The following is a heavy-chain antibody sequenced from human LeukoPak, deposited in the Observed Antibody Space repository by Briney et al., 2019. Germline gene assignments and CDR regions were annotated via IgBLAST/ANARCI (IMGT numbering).Heavy chain of an antibody. J-gene: IGHJ4*02. Sequence: QGGGCLRLSCAASGFTVSSNYMSWVRQAPGKGLEWVSILYSGGSAYYADSVQGRFTISRDNSKNTLYLQMNSLRAEDTAVYYCASESLTGYYTPYCGQGT. CDR3: ASESLTGYYTPY. V-gene: IGHV3-53*01. D-gene: IGHD3-9*01. CDR2: LYSGGSA. CDR1: GFTVSSNY.